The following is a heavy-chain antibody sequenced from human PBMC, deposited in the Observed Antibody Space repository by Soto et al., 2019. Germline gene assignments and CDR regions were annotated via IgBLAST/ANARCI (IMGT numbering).Heavy chain of an antibody. D-gene: IGHD2-8*01. CDR2: ISSSGSTI. V-gene: IGHV3-48*03. Sequence: GGSLRLSCAASGFTFSSYEMNWVRQAPGKGLEWVSYISSSGSTIYYADSVKGRFTISRDNAKNSLYLQMNSLRAEDTAVYYYARDLIRTGMDVWGQGTTVTVSS. CDR3: ARDLIRTGMDV. J-gene: IGHJ6*02. CDR1: GFTFSSYE.